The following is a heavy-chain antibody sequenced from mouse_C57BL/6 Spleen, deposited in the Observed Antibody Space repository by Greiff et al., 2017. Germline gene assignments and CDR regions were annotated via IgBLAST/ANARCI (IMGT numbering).Heavy chain of an antibody. D-gene: IGHD2-1*01. V-gene: IGHV1-52*01. CDR3: AREGGNGAMDY. Sequence: QVHVKQPGAELVRPGSSVKLSCKASGYTFTSYWMHWVKQRPIQGLEWIGNIDPSDSETHYNQKFKDKATLTVEKSSSTAYMQLSSLTSEDSAVYYCAREGGNGAMDYWGQGTSVTVSS. J-gene: IGHJ4*01. CDR1: GYTFTSYW. CDR2: IDPSDSET.